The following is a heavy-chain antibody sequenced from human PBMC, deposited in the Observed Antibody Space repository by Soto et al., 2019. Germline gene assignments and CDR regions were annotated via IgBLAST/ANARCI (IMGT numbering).Heavy chain of an antibody. CDR1: GFTFRNFV. Sequence: EVQLLESGGGIVQPGGSLRVSCVASGFTFRNFVMSWVRQAPGKGLEWVSAIRGTGGETFYADSVKGRFTISRDNSKNTWYLQMNSLRDEDTALYFCAQDRGWGVASPSHDYWGQGTLVTVSS. CDR3: AQDRGWGVASPSHDY. CDR2: IRGTGGET. D-gene: IGHD3-16*01. J-gene: IGHJ4*02. V-gene: IGHV3-23*01.